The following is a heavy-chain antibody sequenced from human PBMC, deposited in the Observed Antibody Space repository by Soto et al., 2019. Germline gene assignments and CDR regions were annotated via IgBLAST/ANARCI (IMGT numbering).Heavy chain of an antibody. V-gene: IGHV3-23*01. CDR1: GFTFSSYA. D-gene: IGHD6-13*01. Sequence: GGSLRLSCAASGFTFSSYAMSWVRQAPGKGLEWVSAISGSGGSTYYADSVKGRFTISRDNSKNTLYLQMNRLRDEDRAVYSCAKAPEEYSSSWSDYYYGMDVWGQGTTVTVSS. CDR2: ISGSGGST. CDR3: AKAPEEYSSSWSDYYYGMDV. J-gene: IGHJ6*02.